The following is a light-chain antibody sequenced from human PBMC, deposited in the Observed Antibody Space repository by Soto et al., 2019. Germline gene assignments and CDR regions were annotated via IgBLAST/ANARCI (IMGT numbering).Light chain of an antibody. J-gene: IGLJ7*01. CDR3: SSYTSSSTAV. Sequence: QSVLTQPASVSGSPGQSITISCTGTSSDVGGYNYVSWYQQHPGKAPKLMIYEVSNRPSGVSNRFSGSKSGNTASLTISGLQDEDEADYYCSSYTSSSTAVFGGGTQLTVL. V-gene: IGLV2-14*01. CDR1: SSDVGGYNY. CDR2: EVS.